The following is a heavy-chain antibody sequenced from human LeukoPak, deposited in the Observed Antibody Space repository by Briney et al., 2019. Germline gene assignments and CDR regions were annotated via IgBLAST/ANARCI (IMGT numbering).Heavy chain of an antibody. CDR3: ARLDISTTWYAFDY. CDR2: IYHDGNT. V-gene: IGHV4-34*01. D-gene: IGHD5-12*01. CDR1: GESFDRYY. Sequence: SETLSLTCAVYGESFDRYYWSWIRQPPGKGLEWIAEIYHDGNTNYNPSLKSRVTISVDTSNNHFSLRLTSVTAADTAVYYCARLDISTTWYAFDYWGQGTLVTVSS. J-gene: IGHJ4*02.